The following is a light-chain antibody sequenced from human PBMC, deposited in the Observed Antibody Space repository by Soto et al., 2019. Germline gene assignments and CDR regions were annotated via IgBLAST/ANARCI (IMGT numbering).Light chain of an antibody. CDR2: AAS. V-gene: IGKV1-39*01. CDR3: QQTYTTPEIT. J-gene: IGKJ5*01. CDR1: QSIRNY. Sequence: DIQMAQSPSSLSASIGDRGTITCRASQSIRNYLNWYQQKPGKAPKLLINAASSLQSGVPSRFSGSGSGTDFTLTISSLQPEDFATYYCQQTYTTPEITFGQGTRLE.